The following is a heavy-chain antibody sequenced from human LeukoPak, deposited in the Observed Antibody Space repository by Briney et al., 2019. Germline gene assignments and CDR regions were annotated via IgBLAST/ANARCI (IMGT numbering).Heavy chain of an antibody. J-gene: IGHJ6*02. CDR3: ARDGAQMATIEAGMDV. Sequence: GGSLRLSCAASGFTFSSYAMSWVRQAPGKGLEWVSAISGSGGSTYYADSVKGRFTISRDNSKNTLYLQMNSLRAEDTAVYYCARDGAQMATIEAGMDVWGQGTTVIVSS. V-gene: IGHV3-23*01. D-gene: IGHD5-24*01. CDR1: GFTFSSYA. CDR2: ISGSGGST.